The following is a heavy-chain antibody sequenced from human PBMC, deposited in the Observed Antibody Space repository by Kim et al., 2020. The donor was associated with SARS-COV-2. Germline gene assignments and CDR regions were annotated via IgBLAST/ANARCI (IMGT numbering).Heavy chain of an antibody. CDR3: ARSPGGDSYGPDFDY. V-gene: IGHV4-59*13. J-gene: IGHJ4*02. CDR2: IYYSGST. D-gene: IGHD5-18*01. Sequence: SETLSLTCTVSGGSISSYYWSWIRQPPGKGLEWIGYIYYSGSTNYNPSLKSRVTISVDTSKTQFSLKLSSVTAADTAVYYCARSPGGDSYGPDFDYWGQGTLVTVSS. CDR1: GGSISSYY.